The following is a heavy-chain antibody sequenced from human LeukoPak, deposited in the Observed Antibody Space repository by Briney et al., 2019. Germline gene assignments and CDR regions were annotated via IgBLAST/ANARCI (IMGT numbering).Heavy chain of an antibody. J-gene: IGHJ6*03. D-gene: IGHD4/OR15-4a*01. V-gene: IGHV3-21*01. CDR2: ISSSSSYI. Sequence: PGGSLRLSCAASGFTFSSYAMSWVRQAPGKGLEWVSSISSSSSYIYYADSVKGRFTISRDNAKNSLYLQMNSLRAEDTAVYYCARDGLDYGSTTTGYMDVWGKGTTVTVSS. CDR1: GFTFSSYA. CDR3: ARDGLDYGSTTTGYMDV.